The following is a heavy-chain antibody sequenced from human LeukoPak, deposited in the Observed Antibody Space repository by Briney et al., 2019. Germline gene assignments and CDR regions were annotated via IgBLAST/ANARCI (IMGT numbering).Heavy chain of an antibody. CDR1: GYTFTSYY. D-gene: IGHD6-19*01. V-gene: IGHV1-46*01. CDR3: ARDKQSRIAVAGDFNY. J-gene: IGHJ4*02. Sequence: GASVKVSCKASGYTFTSYYMHWVRQAPGQGLEWMGIINPSGGSTSYAQKFQGRVTMTRDTSTSTVYMELGSLRSEDTAVYYCARDKQSRIAVAGDFNYWGRGTLVTVSS. CDR2: INPSGGST.